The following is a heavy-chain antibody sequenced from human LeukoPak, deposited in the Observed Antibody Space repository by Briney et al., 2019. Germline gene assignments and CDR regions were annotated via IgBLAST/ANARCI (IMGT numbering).Heavy chain of an antibody. CDR2: INPSGGSA. D-gene: IGHD1-26*01. CDR3: ARERGELHRELDS. Sequence: ASVKVSCKASGYTFTTHFIHWVRQAPGQGLQWMGMINPSGGSAIYAQKFQGRVTMTSDTSTSTVYMELRSLRSEDTALYSCARERGELHRELDSWGQGTLVTVSS. J-gene: IGHJ4*02. CDR1: GYTFTTHF. V-gene: IGHV1-46*01.